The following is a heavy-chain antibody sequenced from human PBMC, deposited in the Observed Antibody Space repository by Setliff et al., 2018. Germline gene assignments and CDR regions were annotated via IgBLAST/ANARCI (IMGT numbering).Heavy chain of an antibody. Sequence: SETLSLTCAVYGGSFSGYYWSWIRQPPGKGLEWIGEINHSGSTNYNPSLKSRVTISVDTSKNQFSLKLSSVTAADTAVYYCARGPIGRRDHWGQGTLVTVSS. CDR1: GGSFSGYY. J-gene: IGHJ4*02. V-gene: IGHV4-34*01. CDR3: ARGPIGRRDH. CDR2: INHSGST.